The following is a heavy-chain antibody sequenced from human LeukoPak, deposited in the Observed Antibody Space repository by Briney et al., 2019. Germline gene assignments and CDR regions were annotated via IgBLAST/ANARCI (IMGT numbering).Heavy chain of an antibody. CDR2: THTNGNA. Sequence: SETLSLTCTVSGDSIHSHFYGWIRQPAGKGLEWIGRTHTNGNALYNPSLKSRVTMSVDTSKSQFSLRLTSVTAADTAFYYCVRGNYTDGGRNWFDPWGQGILVTVSS. D-gene: IGHD1-7*01. V-gene: IGHV4-4*07. CDR3: VRGNYTDGGRNWFDP. CDR1: GDSIHSHF. J-gene: IGHJ5*02.